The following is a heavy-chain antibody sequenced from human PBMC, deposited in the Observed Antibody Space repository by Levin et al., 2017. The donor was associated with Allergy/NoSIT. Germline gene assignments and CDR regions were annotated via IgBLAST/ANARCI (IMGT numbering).Heavy chain of an antibody. D-gene: IGHD2-15*01. Sequence: GGSLRLSCAASGFTFSSYGMHWVRQAPGKGLEWVAVIWYDGSNKYYADSVKGRFTISRDNSKNTLYLQMNSLRAEDTAVYYCARHCSGGSCYYFDYWGQGTLVTVSS. CDR3: ARHCSGGSCYYFDY. CDR1: GFTFSSYG. J-gene: IGHJ4*02. V-gene: IGHV3-33*01. CDR2: IWYDGSNK.